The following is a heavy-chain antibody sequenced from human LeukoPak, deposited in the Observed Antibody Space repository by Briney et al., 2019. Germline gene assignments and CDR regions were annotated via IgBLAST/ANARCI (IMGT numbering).Heavy chain of an antibody. Sequence: QPGGSLRLSCAASGFTFSSYAMSWVRQAPGKGLEWVSAISGSGGSTYYADSVKSRFTISRDNSKNTLYLQMNSLRAEDTAVYYCAKDLAIAVAGNGYFDYWGQGTLVTVSS. CDR3: AKDLAIAVAGNGYFDY. D-gene: IGHD6-19*01. CDR1: GFTFSSYA. V-gene: IGHV3-23*01. J-gene: IGHJ4*02. CDR2: ISGSGGST.